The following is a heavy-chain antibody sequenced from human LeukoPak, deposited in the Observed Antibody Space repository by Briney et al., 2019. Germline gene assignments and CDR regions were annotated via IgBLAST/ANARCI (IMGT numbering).Heavy chain of an antibody. CDR1: GFTFSDHA. V-gene: IGHV3-23*01. CDR3: AKKAA. Sequence: PGGSLRLSCAASGFTFSDHAMSWVRQAPGKGLEWVSAISGSGDSRYHADSVQGRFTISRSNSKNTLYLQMSSLRVEDTAVYCCAKKAAWGQGTLVTVSS. J-gene: IGHJ4*02. D-gene: IGHD6-13*01. CDR2: ISGSGDSR.